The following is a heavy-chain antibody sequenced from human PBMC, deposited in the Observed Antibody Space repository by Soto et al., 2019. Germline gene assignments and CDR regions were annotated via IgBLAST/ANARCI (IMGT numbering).Heavy chain of an antibody. J-gene: IGHJ6*02. CDR3: VRQGIGALHGLVDV. Sequence: QVQLQASGPGLVKPSDTLSLTCTVSGDSIGTYNWGWIRQPPGKRLEWMGYIYSNGGTSYNPALKSRVTISADTSTKPFPLRLSSVTAADTAVYYCVRQGIGALHGLVDVWGQGTTVTVSS. CDR2: IYSNGGT. V-gene: IGHV4-59*08. D-gene: IGHD1-26*01. CDR1: GDSIGTYN.